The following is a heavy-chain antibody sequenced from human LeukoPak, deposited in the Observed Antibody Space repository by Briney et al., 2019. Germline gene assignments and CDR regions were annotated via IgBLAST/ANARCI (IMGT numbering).Heavy chain of an antibody. J-gene: IGHJ6*03. CDR2: IRGIGGST. V-gene: IGHV3-23*01. CDR3: AKCYDSSGYLLDYYYMDV. D-gene: IGHD3-22*01. CDR1: GFTFSSYA. Sequence: QSGGCLRLSCAASGFTFSSYAMSWVRQAPGKGLGWGSAIRGIGGSTYYADSVKGRFTISRDNSKNTLYLQMNSLRAEDTAVYYCAKCYDSSGYLLDYYYMDVWGKGTTVTVSS.